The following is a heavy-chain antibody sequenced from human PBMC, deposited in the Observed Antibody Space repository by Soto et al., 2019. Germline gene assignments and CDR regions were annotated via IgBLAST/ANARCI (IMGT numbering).Heavy chain of an antibody. D-gene: IGHD2-15*01. CDR3: APHVSCSGGSCQYDAFAI. CDR2: VTADGGT. CDR1: GFTVSSHA. J-gene: IGHJ3*02. V-gene: IGHV3-23*01. Sequence: EVQVLESGGGLVQPGGSLRLSCEGSGFTVSSHAMTWIRQAPGKGPEWVSTVTADGGTYYADSVKGRCALSRGTSVNTLYLQMNSLGAEDTAAYYCAPHVSCSGGSCQYDAFAIRGQGTMVTVSS.